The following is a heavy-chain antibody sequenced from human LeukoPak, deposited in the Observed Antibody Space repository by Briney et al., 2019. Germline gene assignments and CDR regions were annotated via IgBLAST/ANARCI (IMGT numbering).Heavy chain of an antibody. CDR1: GGSISSSSYY. CDR3: ARRYFDWVERFDP. CDR2: IYYSGST. Sequence: SETLSLTCTVSGGSISSSSYYWGWIRQPPGKGLEWIGSIYYSGSTYYNPSLKSRVTISVDTSKNQFSLKLSSVTAADTAVYYCARRYFDWVERFDPWGQGTLVTVSS. D-gene: IGHD3-9*01. V-gene: IGHV4-39*07. J-gene: IGHJ5*02.